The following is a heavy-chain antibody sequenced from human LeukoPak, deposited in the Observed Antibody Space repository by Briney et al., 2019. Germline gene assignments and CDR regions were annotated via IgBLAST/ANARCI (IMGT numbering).Heavy chain of an antibody. CDR2: ISWNSGSI. CDR1: A. V-gene: IGHV3-9*03. J-gene: IGHJ4*02. Sequence: AMHWVRQAPGKGLEWVSGISWNSGSIVYADSVKGRFTISRDNAKNSLYLQMNSLRAEDMALYYCAKGTSYYYDSSGYYYDNWGQGTLVTVSS. D-gene: IGHD3-22*01. CDR3: AKGTSYYYDSSGYYYDN.